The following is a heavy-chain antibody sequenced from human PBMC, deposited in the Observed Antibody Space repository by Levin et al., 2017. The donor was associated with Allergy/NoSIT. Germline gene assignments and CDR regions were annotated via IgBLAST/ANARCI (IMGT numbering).Heavy chain of an antibody. V-gene: IGHV4-39*01. CDR3: ARSPGSFFDY. D-gene: IGHD1-14*01. J-gene: IGHJ4*02. CDR1: GGSISSSSSY. CDR2: IYYSGST. Sequence: PSETLSLTCTVSGGSISSSSSYWGWIRQPPGKGLEWIGSIYYSGSTYYNPSLKSRVTISVDTSKNQFSLKLSSVTAADTAVYYCARSPGSFFDYWGQGTLVTVSS.